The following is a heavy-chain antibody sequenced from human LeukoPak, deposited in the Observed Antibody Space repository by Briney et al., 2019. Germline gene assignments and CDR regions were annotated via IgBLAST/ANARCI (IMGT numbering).Heavy chain of an antibody. CDR1: GYTFTSYA. J-gene: IGHJ5*02. Sequence: GASVKVSCKASGYTFTSYAMHWVRRAPGQRLEWMGWINAGNGNTKYSQKFQGRVTITRDTSASTAYMELSSLRSEDTAVYYCARDSSITMIVVVNRTRGFDPWGQGTLVTVSS. D-gene: IGHD3-22*01. CDR2: INAGNGNT. CDR3: ARDSSITMIVVVNRTRGFDP. V-gene: IGHV1-3*01.